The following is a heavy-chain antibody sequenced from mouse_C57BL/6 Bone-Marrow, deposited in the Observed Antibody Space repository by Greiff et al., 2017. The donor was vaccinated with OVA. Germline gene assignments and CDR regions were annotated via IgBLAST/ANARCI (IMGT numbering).Heavy chain of an antibody. D-gene: IGHD1-1*01. CDR3: ARPYGSSFYYAMDY. CDR1: GYAFSSYW. CDR2: LYPGDGDT. Sequence: VQLQQSGAELVKPGASVKISCKASGYAFSSYWMNWVQQRPGKGLEWIGQLYPGDGDTNSNGQFKGKATLTADKSSSTAYMQLSSLTSEDSAVYFCARPYGSSFYYAMDYWGQGTSVTVSS. V-gene: IGHV1-80*01. J-gene: IGHJ4*01.